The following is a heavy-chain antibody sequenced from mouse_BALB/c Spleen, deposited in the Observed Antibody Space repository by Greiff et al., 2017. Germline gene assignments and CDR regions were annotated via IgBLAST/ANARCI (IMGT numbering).Heavy chain of an antibody. D-gene: IGHD1-1*01. J-gene: IGHJ1*01. CDR2: ISSGSSTI. V-gene: IGHV5-17*02. CDR1: GFTFSSFG. Sequence: EVQLQESGGGLVQPGGSRKLSCAASGFTFSSFGMHWVRQAPEKGLEWVAYISSGSSTIYYADTVKGRFTISRDNPKNTLFLQMTSLRSEDTAMYYCARDYYGSSSYWYFDVWGAGTTVTVSS. CDR3: ARDYYGSSSYWYFDV.